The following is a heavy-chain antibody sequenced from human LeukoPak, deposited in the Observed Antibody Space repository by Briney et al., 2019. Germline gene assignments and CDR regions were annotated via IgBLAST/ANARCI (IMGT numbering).Heavy chain of an antibody. D-gene: IGHD2-2*01. Sequence: ASVKVSCKASGYTFTSYYMHWVRQAPGQGVERMGIINPSGGSTSYAQKFQGRVTMTRDTSTSTVYMELSSLRSEDTAVYYCAREWVVVVPAASGWFDPWGQGTLVTVSS. CDR2: INPSGGST. CDR1: GYTFTSYY. CDR3: AREWVVVVPAASGWFDP. V-gene: IGHV1-46*01. J-gene: IGHJ5*02.